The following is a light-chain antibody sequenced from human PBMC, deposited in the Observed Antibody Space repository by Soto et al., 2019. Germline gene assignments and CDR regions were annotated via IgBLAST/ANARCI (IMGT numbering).Light chain of an antibody. CDR1: QRLLHSNGYKF. V-gene: IGKV2-28*01. CDR3: MQALQTPYT. Sequence: DIVMTQSPLYLPVTPGEPASISCRSSQRLLHSNGYKFFDWYLQKPGQSPQLLIYLGSNRASGVPDRFSGSESGTDFTLKISRVEAEDVGVYYCMQALQTPYTFGQGTKLEIK. CDR2: LGS. J-gene: IGKJ2*01.